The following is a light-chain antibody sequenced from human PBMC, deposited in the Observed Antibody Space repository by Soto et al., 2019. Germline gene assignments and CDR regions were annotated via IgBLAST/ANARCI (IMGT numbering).Light chain of an antibody. J-gene: IGLJ2*01. Sequence: QSDLTQPASVSGSPGQSITISCTGTGSDVGGYNYVSWYQQHPGKAPKLMIYDVSNRPSGVSNRFSGSKSGNTASLTISGLQAEDEADYYCSSYTSSSTVVFGGGTKVTVL. CDR3: SSYTSSSTVV. CDR2: DVS. CDR1: GSDVGGYNY. V-gene: IGLV2-14*01.